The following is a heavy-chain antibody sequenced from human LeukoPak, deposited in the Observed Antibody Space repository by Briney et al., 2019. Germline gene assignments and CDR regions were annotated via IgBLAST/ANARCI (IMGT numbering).Heavy chain of an antibody. J-gene: IGHJ5*02. CDR3: ARSTPPIVGATTGGWFDP. D-gene: IGHD1-26*01. V-gene: IGHV4-59*01. CDR2: IYYSGST. CDR1: GGSISSYY. Sequence: SETLSLTCTVSGGSISSYYWSWIRQPPGKGLEWIGYIYYSGSTNYNPSLKSRVTISVDTSKNQFSLKLSSVTAADTAVYYCARSTPPIVGATTGGWFDPWGQGTLVTVSS.